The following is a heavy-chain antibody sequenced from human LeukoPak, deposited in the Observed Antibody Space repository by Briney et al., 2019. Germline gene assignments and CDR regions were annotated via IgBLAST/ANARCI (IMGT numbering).Heavy chain of an antibody. CDR2: IFYGGST. D-gene: IGHD3-22*01. Sequence: PSETLSLTCTVSGGSVSSTHYWGWIRQPPGKGLEWIGSIFYGGSTYYNASLRSRVTTSVDTSKNQFSLKLSSVTAADTAVYYCAKSTYYYDTFVNAFDLWGQGTVVTVSS. CDR1: GGSVSSTHY. J-gene: IGHJ3*01. V-gene: IGHV4-39*07. CDR3: AKSTYYYDTFVNAFDL.